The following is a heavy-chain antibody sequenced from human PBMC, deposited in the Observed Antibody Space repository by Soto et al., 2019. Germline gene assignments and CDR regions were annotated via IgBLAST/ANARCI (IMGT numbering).Heavy chain of an antibody. D-gene: IGHD6-19*01. CDR3: EKDQIYLSQWLADY. V-gene: IGHV3-30*18. CDR1: GFTFSSYG. Sequence: QVQLVESGGGVVQPGRSLRLSCAASGFTFSSYGMHWVRQAPGKGLEWVAVISYDGSNKYYADSVKGRFTIARDKSKKTMSMQRNSLRAEDTAVCYCEKDQIYLSQWLADYWGQGTLVTVSS. CDR2: ISYDGSNK. J-gene: IGHJ4*02.